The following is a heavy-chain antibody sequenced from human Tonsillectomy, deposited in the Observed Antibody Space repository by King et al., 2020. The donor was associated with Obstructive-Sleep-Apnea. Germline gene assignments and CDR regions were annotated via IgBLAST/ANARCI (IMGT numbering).Heavy chain of an antibody. J-gene: IGHJ4*02. CDR3: AKSPIIAAACYFDY. Sequence: VQLVESGGGVVQPGRSLRLSCEASGFTFSPYNMHWVRQAPGKGLEWVAVIWYDGTSKYYADSVKGRFTISRDNSKNTLYLQMNSLRAEDTAMYYCAKSPIIAAACYFDYWGQGTLVTVSS. CDR1: GFTFSPYN. D-gene: IGHD6-13*01. V-gene: IGHV3-33*06. CDR2: IWYDGTSK.